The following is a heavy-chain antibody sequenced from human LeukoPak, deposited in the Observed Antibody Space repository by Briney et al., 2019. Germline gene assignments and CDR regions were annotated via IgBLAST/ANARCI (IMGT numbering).Heavy chain of an antibody. CDR3: AKDRPRDYSSRQGFSDNWFDP. D-gene: IGHD3-22*01. J-gene: IGHJ5*02. CDR2: ISDSGDTA. Sequence: GGSLRLSCAASGFTFSAFGMTWVRQAPGKGLDWVSTISDSGDTAFYADSVGGRFTISRDNSKNTLYLQLNSLRVEDTAVYYCAKDRPRDYSSRQGFSDNWFDPWGQGTLVTVSS. V-gene: IGHV3-23*01. CDR1: GFTFSAFG.